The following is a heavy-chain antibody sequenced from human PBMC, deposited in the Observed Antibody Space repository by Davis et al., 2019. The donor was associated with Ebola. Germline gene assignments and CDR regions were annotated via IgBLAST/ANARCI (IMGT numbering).Heavy chain of an antibody. J-gene: IGHJ4*02. CDR1: GDSISSGGYY. V-gene: IGHV4-31*03. Sequence: PSETLSLTCTVSGDSISSGGYYWSWIRQHPGKGLEWIGYIYYSGSTNYNPSLKSRVTISVDTSKNQFSLKLSSVTAADTAVYYCASAQMAAARNWGQGTLVTVSS. CDR3: ASAQMAAARN. D-gene: IGHD6-13*01. CDR2: IYYSGST.